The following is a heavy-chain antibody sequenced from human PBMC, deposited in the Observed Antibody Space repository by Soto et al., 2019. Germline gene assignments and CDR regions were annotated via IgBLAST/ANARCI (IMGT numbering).Heavy chain of an antibody. CDR2: IIPIFGTA. J-gene: IGHJ6*02. D-gene: IGHD1-1*01. Sequence: QVQLVQSGAEVKKPGSSVKVSCKASGGTFSSYAISWVRQAPGQGLEWMGGIIPIFGTAHYAQKFQGRVTITADESTSTAYMELSSLRSEDTAVYYCARDFSGTTTAYYYYGMYVWVQGTTVTVSS. CDR3: ARDFSGTTTAYYYYGMYV. CDR1: GGTFSSYA. V-gene: IGHV1-69*12.